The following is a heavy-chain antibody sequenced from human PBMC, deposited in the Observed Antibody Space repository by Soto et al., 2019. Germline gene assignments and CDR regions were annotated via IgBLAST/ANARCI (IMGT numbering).Heavy chain of an antibody. CDR3: VRGHRQSGIYTGDS. CDR1: GYTFSSYD. Sequence: QVQLVQSGAEVKKPGASVKVSCKASGYTFSSYDINWVRQATGQGLEWMGWMKPDSDNTGYAQKFQGRVTMTRNTSISTAYMELSNLTSDDTAMYYCVRGHRQSGIYTGDSWGQGTLVKVSS. D-gene: IGHD1-26*01. CDR2: MKPDSDNT. J-gene: IGHJ4*02. V-gene: IGHV1-8*01.